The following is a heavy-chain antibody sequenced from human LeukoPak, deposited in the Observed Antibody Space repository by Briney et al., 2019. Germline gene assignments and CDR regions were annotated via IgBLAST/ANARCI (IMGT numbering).Heavy chain of an antibody. Sequence: PGGSLRLSCAASGFTFSSYEMNWVRQAPGKGLEWVSYISSSGSTIYYADSVKGRFTISRDNAKNSLYLQMNSLRAEDTAVYYCASLKYRVNWFDPWGQGTLVTVSS. V-gene: IGHV3-48*03. J-gene: IGHJ5*02. D-gene: IGHD5-18*01. CDR2: ISSSGSTI. CDR1: GFTFSSYE. CDR3: ASLKYRVNWFDP.